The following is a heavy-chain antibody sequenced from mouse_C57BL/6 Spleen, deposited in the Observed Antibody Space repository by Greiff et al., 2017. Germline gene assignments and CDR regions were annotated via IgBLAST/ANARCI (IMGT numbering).Heavy chain of an antibody. CDR3: ARSILGGDGYCDY. D-gene: IGHD1-1*01. CDR2: IYPGDGDT. V-gene: IGHV1-80*01. Sequence: VQLQQSGAELVKPGASVKISCKASGYAFSSYWMNWVKQRPGKGLEWIGQIYPGDGDTNYNGKFKGKATLTADKSSSKAYMQLSSLTSEDAAVYFCARSILGGDGYCDYWGQGTTLTVSS. J-gene: IGHJ2*01. CDR1: GYAFSSYW.